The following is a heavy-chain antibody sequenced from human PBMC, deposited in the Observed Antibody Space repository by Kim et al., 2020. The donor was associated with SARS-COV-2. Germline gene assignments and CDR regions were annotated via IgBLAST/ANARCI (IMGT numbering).Heavy chain of an antibody. CDR3: ATSRGGAVEVIVGAERGFDD. CDR2: IIPIFGTA. Sequence: SVKVSCKASGGTFSSYAISWVRQAPGQGLEWMGGIIPIFGTANYAQKFQGRVTTTADESTSTAYMELSSLRSEDTDVYYCATSRGGAVEVIVGAERGFDDWGQGTLVTVSS. V-gene: IGHV1-69*13. J-gene: IGHJ4*02. D-gene: IGHD1-26*01. CDR1: GGTFSSYA.